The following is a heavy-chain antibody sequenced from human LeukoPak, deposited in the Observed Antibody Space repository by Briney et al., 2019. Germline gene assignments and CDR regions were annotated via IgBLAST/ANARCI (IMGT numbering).Heavy chain of an antibody. CDR2: INHSGST. D-gene: IGHD6-19*01. Sequence: PSETLSLTCAVYGGSFSGYYWSWIRQPPEKGLEWIGEINHSGSTNYNPSLKSRVTISVDTSKNQFSLKLSSVTAADTAVYYCARAGAYSSGSDYWGQGTLVTVSS. CDR3: ARAGAYSSGSDY. CDR1: GGSFSGYY. V-gene: IGHV4-34*01. J-gene: IGHJ4*02.